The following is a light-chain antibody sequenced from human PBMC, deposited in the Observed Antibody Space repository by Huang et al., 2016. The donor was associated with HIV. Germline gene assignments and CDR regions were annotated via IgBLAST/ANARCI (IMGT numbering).Light chain of an antibody. CDR3: QQYNSWPPIT. V-gene: IGKV3-15*01. Sequence: EIVMTQSPATLSVSPGERVTLSCRATESISSNLAWYQQNSGQPPRLLIYEASTRATGTPARFSGSGSGTEFTLTIDSLQSGDFAVYYCQQYNSWPPITFGQGTRLDIK. CDR1: ESISSN. J-gene: IGKJ5*01. CDR2: EAS.